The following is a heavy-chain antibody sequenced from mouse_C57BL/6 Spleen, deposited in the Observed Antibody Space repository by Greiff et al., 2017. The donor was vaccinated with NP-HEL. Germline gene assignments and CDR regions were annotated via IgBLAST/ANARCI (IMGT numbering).Heavy chain of an antibody. J-gene: IGHJ1*03. CDR2: SRNKANDYTT. CDR1: GFTFSDFY. V-gene: IGHV7-1*01. D-gene: IGHD1-1*01. CDR3: ARDASITTVGAYWYFDV. Sequence: EVKLVESGGGLVQSGRSLRLSCATSGFTFSDFYMEWVRQAPGKGLEWIAASRNKANDYTTEYSASVKGRFIVSRDTSQSILYLQMNALRAEDTAIYYCARDASITTVGAYWYFDVWGTGTTVTVSS.